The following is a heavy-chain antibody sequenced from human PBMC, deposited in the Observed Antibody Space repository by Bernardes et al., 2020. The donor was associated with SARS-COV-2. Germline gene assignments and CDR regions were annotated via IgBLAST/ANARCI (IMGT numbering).Heavy chain of an antibody. Sequence: GGTLRLSCAASGFTFSDSYMSWIRQAPGKGPEWVSYIDSSGSIRHYADSVKGRFTISRDNAKNSLYLQVNSLRAEDTAVYYCARLPWLQLWLQGFYFDFWGRGTLVIVSS. CDR1: GFTFSDSY. CDR2: IDSSGSIR. V-gene: IGHV3-11*01. D-gene: IGHD5-18*01. J-gene: IGHJ4*02. CDR3: ARLPWLQLWLQGFYFDF.